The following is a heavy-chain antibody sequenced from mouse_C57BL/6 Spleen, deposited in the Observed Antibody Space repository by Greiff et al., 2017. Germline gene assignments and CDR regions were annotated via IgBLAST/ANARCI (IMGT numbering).Heavy chain of an antibody. J-gene: IGHJ3*01. CDR2: INPGSGGT. Sequence: QVQLQQSGAELVRPGTSVKVSCKASGYAFTNYLIEWVKQRPGQGLEWIGEINPGSGGTNYNEKFKGKATLTADKSSSTAYMQLSSLTSEDSAVYFCARDWDGGFAYWGQGTLVTVSA. D-gene: IGHD4-1*01. CDR1: GYAFTNYL. CDR3: ARDWDGGFAY. V-gene: IGHV1-54*01.